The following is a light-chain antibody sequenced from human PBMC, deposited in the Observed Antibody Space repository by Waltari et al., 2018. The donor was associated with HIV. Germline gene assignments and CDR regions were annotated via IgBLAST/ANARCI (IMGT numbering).Light chain of an antibody. CDR3: AAWDDNLNGYV. J-gene: IGLJ1*01. CDR2: SNH. Sequence: QSVLTQPPSASGPTGQRLTFSCSGSSSNSGSNTVNCYRQFPVTAPNFLINSNHHLPSGVPDRFSGSKSGTSASLAISGLQSEDEADYYCAAWDDNLNGYVFGAGTKVTVL. CDR1: SSNSGSNT. V-gene: IGLV1-44*01.